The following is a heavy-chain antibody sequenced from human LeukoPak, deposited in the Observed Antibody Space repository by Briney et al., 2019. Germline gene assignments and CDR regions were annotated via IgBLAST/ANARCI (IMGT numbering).Heavy chain of an antibody. D-gene: IGHD3-3*01. CDR3: ARDLPGITIFGAFEY. J-gene: IGHJ4*02. V-gene: IGHV3-30*04. CDR2: ISSDGSNK. CDR1: GFTFSSYV. Sequence: PGGSLRLSCAASGFTFSSYVMQWVRQVPGKGLEWVAVISSDGSNKYYTDSVKDRFTISRDNSKNTLYLQMNSLRAEDTAVYYCARDLPGITIFGAFEYWGQGTLVTVSS.